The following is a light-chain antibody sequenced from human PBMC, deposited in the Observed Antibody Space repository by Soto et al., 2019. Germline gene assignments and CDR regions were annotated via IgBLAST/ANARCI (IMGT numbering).Light chain of an antibody. J-gene: IGLJ3*02. CDR1: SSDVGGYNY. V-gene: IGLV2-14*01. CDR3: SSYTSSSTVV. CDR2: DVS. Sequence: QSALTRPASVSGSPGQSITISCTGTSSDVGGYNYVCWYQQHPGKVPKLIIHDVSNRPSGVSNRFSGSKSGNTASLSISGLQAEDEADYYCSSYTSSSTVVFGGGTKLTVL.